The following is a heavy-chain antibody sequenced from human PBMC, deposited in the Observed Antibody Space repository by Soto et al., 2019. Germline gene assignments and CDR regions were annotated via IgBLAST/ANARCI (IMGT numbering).Heavy chain of an antibody. J-gene: IGHJ3*02. V-gene: IGHV4-59*01. CDR2: IYYSGST. Sequence: SETLSLTCTVSGGSISSYYWSWIRQPPGKGLEWIGYIYYSGSTNYNPSLKSRVTISVDTSKNQFSLKLSSVTAADTAVYYCARHSLNPIIAVSAFDIWGQGTMVTVSS. CDR3: ARHSLNPIIAVSAFDI. D-gene: IGHD6-19*01. CDR1: GGSISSYY.